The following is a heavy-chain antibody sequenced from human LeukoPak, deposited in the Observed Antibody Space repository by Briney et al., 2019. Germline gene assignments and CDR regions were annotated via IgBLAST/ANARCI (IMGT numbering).Heavy chain of an antibody. CDR3: GKDLSWGSTDY. CDR1: GFVFSNNW. V-gene: IGHV3-74*01. Sequence: GGSLRLSCAASGFVFSNNWMYWVRQAPGRGLVWVSRINSDGRSIGNADFVKGRFTISRDNAKNTLFLQMNSLTVEDTAIYYCGKDLSWGSTDYWGQGTLVTVSS. J-gene: IGHJ4*02. D-gene: IGHD3-16*01. CDR2: INSDGRSI.